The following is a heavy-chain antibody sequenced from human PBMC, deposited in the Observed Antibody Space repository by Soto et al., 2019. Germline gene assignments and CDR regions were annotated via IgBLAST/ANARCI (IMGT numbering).Heavy chain of an antibody. CDR3: ARGAGLSQYNYYINV. Sequence: VQLVESGGGLVQPGGSLRLSCAASGFTFSSYGMHWVRQAPGKGLEWVAIISFDGSNRYYADSVKGRFTISRDSSKNTLYLQVNSLRAEDTAVYYCARGAGLSQYNYYINVWGKGTTVTVSS. CDR2: ISFDGSNR. D-gene: IGHD6-19*01. J-gene: IGHJ6*03. CDR1: GFTFSSYG. V-gene: IGHV3-33*01.